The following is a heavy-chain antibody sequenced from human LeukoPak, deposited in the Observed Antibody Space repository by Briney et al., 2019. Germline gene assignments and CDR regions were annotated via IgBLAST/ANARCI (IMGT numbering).Heavy chain of an antibody. CDR1: GYTFTSYY. V-gene: IGHV1-46*01. CDR2: INPSGGST. J-gene: IGHJ6*02. CDR3: ARELGVRSYDILTGYYLSTAGCGMDV. Sequence: ASVKVSCKASGYTFTSYYMHWVRQAPGQGLEWMGIINPSGGSTSYAQKFQGRVTMTRDTSTSTVYMELSSLRSEDTAVYYCARELGVRSYDILTGYYLSTAGCGMDVWGQGTTVTVSS. D-gene: IGHD3-9*01.